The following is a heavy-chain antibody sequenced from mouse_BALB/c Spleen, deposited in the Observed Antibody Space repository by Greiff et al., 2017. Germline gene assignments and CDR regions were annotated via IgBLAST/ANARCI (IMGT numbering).Heavy chain of an antibody. D-gene: IGHD2-14*01. V-gene: IGHV5-4*02. CDR3: ARGGRYDGPWFAY. CDR1: GFTFSDYY. J-gene: IGHJ3*01. CDR2: ISDGGSYT. Sequence: EVKLMESGGGLVKPGGSLKLSCAASGFTFSDYYMYWVRQTPEKRLEWVATISDGGSYTYYPDSVKGRFTISRDNAKNNLYLQMSSLKSEDTAMYYCARGGRYDGPWFAYWGQGTLVTVSA.